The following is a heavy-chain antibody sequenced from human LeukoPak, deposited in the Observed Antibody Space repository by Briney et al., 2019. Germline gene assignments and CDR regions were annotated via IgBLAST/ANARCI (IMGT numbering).Heavy chain of an antibody. CDR3: ARDLTPSTYYDFWSGPPSVDY. J-gene: IGHJ4*02. CDR2: INTNTGNP. Sequence: ASVKVSCKASGYTFTSYAMNWVRQAPGQGLEWMGWINTNTGNPTYAQGFTGRFVFSLDTSVSTAYLQISSLKAEDTAVYYCARDLTPSTYYDFWSGPPSVDYWSQGTLVTVSS. D-gene: IGHD3-3*01. V-gene: IGHV7-4-1*02. CDR1: GYTFTSYA.